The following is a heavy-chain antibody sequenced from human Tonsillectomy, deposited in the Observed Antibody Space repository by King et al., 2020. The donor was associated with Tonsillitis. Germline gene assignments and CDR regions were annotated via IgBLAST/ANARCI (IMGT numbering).Heavy chain of an antibody. V-gene: IGHV1-46*01. CDR1: GYTLTNFY. CDR3: AGVVEGSISLDRGTSYYYYMDV. J-gene: IGHJ6*03. D-gene: IGHD3-10*01. CDR2: INPSGGST. Sequence: VQLVESGAEVKKPGASVKVSCKASGYTLTNFYINWVRQAPGQGLEWMGIINPSGGSTDYAQKFQGRVTMTRDTSTSTVYMELSSLRSEDTAVYYCAGVVEGSISLDRGTSYYYYMDVWGKGATVTVSS.